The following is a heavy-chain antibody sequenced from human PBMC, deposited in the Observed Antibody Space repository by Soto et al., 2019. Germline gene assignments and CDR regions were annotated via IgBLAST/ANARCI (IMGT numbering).Heavy chain of an antibody. D-gene: IGHD6-13*01. CDR2: ISPNNGNT. Sequence: QVQLVQSGGEEKKPGASVKVSCKAFGYTFTNYGISWVRQAPGQGLEWMGWISPNNGNTKYAQKIQGRVTMTTDTYKSTAYMDLRSLISDDTAVYYCARGRAATLAAAGHDYWGQGTLVTVSS. J-gene: IGHJ4*02. V-gene: IGHV1-18*01. CDR3: ARGRAATLAAAGHDY. CDR1: GYTFTNYG.